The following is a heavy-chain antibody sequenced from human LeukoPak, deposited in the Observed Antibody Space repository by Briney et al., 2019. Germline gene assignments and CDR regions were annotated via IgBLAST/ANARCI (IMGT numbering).Heavy chain of an antibody. CDR3: ARVAGGSSDY. CDR2: SYHTGNT. D-gene: IGHD2-15*01. J-gene: IGHJ4*02. CDR1: GYSISSGYY. V-gene: IGHV4-38-2*01. Sequence: SETLSLTCAVSGYSISSGYYWGWIRLPPGKGLEWIGSSYHTGNTDYNPSLKSRVTVSVDTSKNQFSLTLSSVTAADTAVYYCARVAGGSSDYWGQGTLVTVSS.